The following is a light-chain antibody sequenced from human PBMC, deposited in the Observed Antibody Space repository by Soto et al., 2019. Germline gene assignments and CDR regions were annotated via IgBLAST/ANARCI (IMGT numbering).Light chain of an antibody. J-gene: IGKJ1*01. CDR1: QSITNW. CDR3: QQYNDWPPT. V-gene: IGKV1-5*01. CDR2: DAS. Sequence: DIQMTQSPSTLSASVGDRVTITCRASQSITNWLAWYQQKPGKAPKLLIYDASSLESGVPSRFSGSGSGTEFTLTISSLQPEDFAVYYCQQYNDWPPTFGQGTKVDIK.